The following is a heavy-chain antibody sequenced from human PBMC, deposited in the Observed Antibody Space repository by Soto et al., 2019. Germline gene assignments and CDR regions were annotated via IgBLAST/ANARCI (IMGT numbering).Heavy chain of an antibody. V-gene: IGHV3-15*01. CDR1: EGTFIDLG. CDR2: IKSKTDGGTT. D-gene: IGHD1-26*01. Sequence: SHRHPNAASEGTFIDLGRSWISKATGKGLEWVGRIKSKTDGGTTDYAAPVKGRFTISRDDSKDTLYLQMNSLKTEDTAVYYCTTELPTLLPQVDYWGQGTLVTGSS. J-gene: IGHJ4*02. CDR3: TTELPTLLPQVDY.